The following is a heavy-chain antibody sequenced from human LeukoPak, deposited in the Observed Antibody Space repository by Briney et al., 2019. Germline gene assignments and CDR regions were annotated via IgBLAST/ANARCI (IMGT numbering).Heavy chain of an antibody. CDR2: IYENGGTT. Sequence: PGGSLRLSCVGSGFTFRSHAMSWVRQAPEKGLEFVSGIYENGGTTYYADSVKGRFTISRDNSKNTLYLQMNSLRAEDTAVYYCAKDNGGNSGWYFDLWGRGTLVTVSS. D-gene: IGHD4-23*01. V-gene: IGHV3-23*01. J-gene: IGHJ2*01. CDR1: GFTFRSHA. CDR3: AKDNGGNSGWYFDL.